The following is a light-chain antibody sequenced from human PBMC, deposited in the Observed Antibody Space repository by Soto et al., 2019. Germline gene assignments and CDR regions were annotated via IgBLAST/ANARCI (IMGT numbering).Light chain of an antibody. Sequence: ETVLTKSPVTLSLSPGERATLSCRASQSVSSNYLAWYQQKPGQAPRLLIYGASSRATGIPDRFSGSGSGTDFTLTISRLEPEDFAVYYCQQYNNWPPETFGQGTKVDI. V-gene: IGKV3-20*01. J-gene: IGKJ1*01. CDR3: QQYNNWPPET. CDR1: QSVSSNY. CDR2: GAS.